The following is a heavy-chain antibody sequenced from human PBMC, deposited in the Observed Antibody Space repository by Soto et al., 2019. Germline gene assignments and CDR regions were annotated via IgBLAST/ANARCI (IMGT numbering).Heavy chain of an antibody. Sequence: CVASGFTFSNSAMSWVRHVPGKGLEWAAGIRSSGGHTNYADSVKGRFTISRDNSKDTLYLQMNSLRAEDTALYYCAKVQEFCGFNCYIVDSWGQGVLVTVS. J-gene: IGHJ4*02. CDR3: AKVQEFCGFNCYIVDS. CDR1: GFTFSNSA. D-gene: IGHD2-21*02. CDR2: IRSSGGHT. V-gene: IGHV3-23*01.